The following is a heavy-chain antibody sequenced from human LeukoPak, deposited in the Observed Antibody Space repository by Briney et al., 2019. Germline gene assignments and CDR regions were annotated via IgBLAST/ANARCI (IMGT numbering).Heavy chain of an antibody. CDR3: AKDKAPLYSGYDWDLDF. D-gene: IGHD5-12*01. V-gene: IGHV3-9*01. CDR2: ISWNSAYI. Sequence: GGSLRLSCAASGFTFHHYAIHWGRQVPGKGLEWDSGISWNSAYIGYADSVKGRFTISRDNAKNSVYLQMNSLRAEDTALYYCAKDKAPLYSGYDWDLDFWGQGTMVTVSS. CDR1: GFTFHHYA. J-gene: IGHJ4*02.